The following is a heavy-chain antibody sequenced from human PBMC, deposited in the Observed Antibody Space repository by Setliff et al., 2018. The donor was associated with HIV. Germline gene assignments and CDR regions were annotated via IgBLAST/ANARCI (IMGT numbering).Heavy chain of an antibody. CDR2: IYARGST. V-gene: IGHV4-38-2*01. Sequence: SETLSLTCAVSGYAISSGYYWGWIRRPPGKGLEWIGSIYARGSTYYNPSLKSRVTISVDTSKNQFSLTLSSVTAADTAVYYCARALKNPTIKIYFDLWGRGTLVTVSS. CDR3: ARALKNPTIKIYFDL. CDR1: GYAISSGYY. D-gene: IGHD5-12*01. J-gene: IGHJ2*01.